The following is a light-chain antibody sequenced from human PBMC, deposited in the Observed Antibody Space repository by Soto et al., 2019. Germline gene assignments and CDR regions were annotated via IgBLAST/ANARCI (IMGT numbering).Light chain of an antibody. CDR1: QSVSSSY. CDR2: GAS. V-gene: IGKV3-20*01. CDR3: QQYGSSPLT. Sequence: EIVLTQSPGTLSLSPGERATLSCRASQSVSSSYFAWYQQKPGQAPRLLIYGASSRATGIPDRFSASGSGTDFTLTTSRLEPEDFAVYYCQQYGSSPLTFGGGTKGEIK. J-gene: IGKJ4*01.